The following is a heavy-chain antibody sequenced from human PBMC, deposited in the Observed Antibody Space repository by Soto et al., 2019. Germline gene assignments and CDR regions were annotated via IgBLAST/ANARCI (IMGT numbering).Heavy chain of an antibody. V-gene: IGHV4-34*01. Sequence: PSETLSLTCAVYGGSFSGYYWSWIRQPPGKGLEWIGEINHSGSTNYNPSLKSRVTISVDTSKNQFSLKLSSVTAADTAVYYCARGGARSGYIYYYYGMDVWGQGTTVTVSS. CDR1: GGSFSGYY. J-gene: IGHJ6*02. CDR3: ARGGARSGYIYYYYGMDV. D-gene: IGHD3-3*01. CDR2: INHSGST.